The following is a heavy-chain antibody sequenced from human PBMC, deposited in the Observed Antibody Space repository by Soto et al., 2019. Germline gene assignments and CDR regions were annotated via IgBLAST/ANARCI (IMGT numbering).Heavy chain of an antibody. CDR2: IKQDGSEK. CDR3: ARVWDIVVVVAASNDAFDI. D-gene: IGHD2-15*01. V-gene: IGHV3-7*01. J-gene: IGHJ3*02. CDR1: GFTFSSYW. Sequence: GGSLRLSCAASGFTFSSYWMSWVRQAPGKGLEWVANIKQDGSEKYYVDSVKGRFTISRDNAKNSLYLQMNSLRAEETAVYYCARVWDIVVVVAASNDAFDIWGQGTMVTVSS.